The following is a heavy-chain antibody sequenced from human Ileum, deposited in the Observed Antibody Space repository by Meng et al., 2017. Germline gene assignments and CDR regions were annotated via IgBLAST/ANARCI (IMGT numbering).Heavy chain of an antibody. D-gene: IGHD3-22*01. Sequence: QVQLQQWGAGLLKPSETLSLTCAVYGGSFSGYYWSWIRQPPGKGLEWIGEINHSGSTNYNPSLKSRVTISVDTSKNQFSLKLSSVTAADTAVYYCSRTSYYDNNGYYPGWGQGTLVTVSS. CDR1: GGSFSGYY. J-gene: IGHJ4*02. CDR2: INHSGST. CDR3: SRTSYYDNNGYYPG. V-gene: IGHV4-34*01.